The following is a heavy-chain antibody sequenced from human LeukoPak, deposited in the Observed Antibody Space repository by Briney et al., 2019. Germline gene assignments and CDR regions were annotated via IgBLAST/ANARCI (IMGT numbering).Heavy chain of an antibody. Sequence: GGSLRLSCAASGFTFSSFWMHWVRQTPGKGLVWVSRISSDGTSTSYAESVKGRFTISRDNATNTLYLQMNSLRAEDTAVYYCARGRYYGMDVWGQGTTVTVS. CDR3: ARGRYYGMDV. CDR2: ISSDGTST. J-gene: IGHJ6*02. V-gene: IGHV3-74*01. CDR1: GFTFSSFW.